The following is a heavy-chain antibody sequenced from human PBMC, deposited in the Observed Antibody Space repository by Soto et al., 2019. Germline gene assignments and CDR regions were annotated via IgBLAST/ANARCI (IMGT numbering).Heavy chain of an antibody. D-gene: IGHD4-17*01. CDR2: VTGSGGST. V-gene: IGHV3-23*01. Sequence: PGGSLRLSCAASGFTFSSYAMNWVRQAPGKGLECVSGVTGSGGSTYYADSVKGRFTISRDNSKNMLYLQMNSLRAEDTAVYYCAKGTTYYYSFAMDVWGQGTTVTVSS. CDR3: AKGTTYYYSFAMDV. J-gene: IGHJ6*02. CDR1: GFTFSSYA.